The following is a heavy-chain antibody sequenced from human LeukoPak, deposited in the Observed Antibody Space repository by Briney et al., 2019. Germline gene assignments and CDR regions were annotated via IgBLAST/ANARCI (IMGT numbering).Heavy chain of an antibody. CDR2: MKEDGSEK. CDR3: ARGPNYGSRSDYFDY. Sequence: GGSLRLSCAASGFTFRGMNWVRQAPGKGLEGVANMKEDGSEKYCVDCVKGRFTISRDNAKNSLYLQMNSLRVEDTAVYYCARGPNYGSRSDYFDYWGQGTLVTVSS. D-gene: IGHD3-10*01. CDR1: GFTFRG. J-gene: IGHJ4*02. V-gene: IGHV3-7*03.